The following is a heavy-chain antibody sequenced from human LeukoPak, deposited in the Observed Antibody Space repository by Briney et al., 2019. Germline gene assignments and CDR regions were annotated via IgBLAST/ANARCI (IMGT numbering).Heavy chain of an antibody. CDR3: STGLLHYDAFDV. CDR2: VKSKTNGGTT. V-gene: IGHV3-15*01. Sequence: MAGGSLRLSCAASRFTFSGAWMDWVRQAPGKGLEWVGRVKSKTNGGTTDYAAPVKGRFTISRDDSKNTLYLQMNSLKTEDTAVYYCSTGLLHYDAFDVWGQGTMVTASS. J-gene: IGHJ3*01. CDR1: RFTFSGAW.